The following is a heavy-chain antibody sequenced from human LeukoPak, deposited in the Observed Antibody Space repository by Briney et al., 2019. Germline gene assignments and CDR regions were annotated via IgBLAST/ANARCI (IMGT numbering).Heavy chain of an antibody. D-gene: IGHD3-10*01. J-gene: IGHJ4*02. CDR1: GGSISSGGYY. CDR3: ARMTASGGNYDY. Sequence: SETLSLTCTVSGGSISSGGYYWSWIRQHPGKGLEWIGYIYYSGSTYYNPSLKSRVTISVDTSKNQFSLKLSSVTAADTAVYYCARMTASGGNYDYWGPGTLVTVSS. V-gene: IGHV4-31*03. CDR2: IYYSGST.